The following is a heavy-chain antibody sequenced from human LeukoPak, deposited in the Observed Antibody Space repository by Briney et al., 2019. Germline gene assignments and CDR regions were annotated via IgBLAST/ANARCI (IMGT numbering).Heavy chain of an antibody. V-gene: IGHV3-74*01. Sequence: GGSLRLSCTASGFSFSGHWMHWARQLPGKGLVWVSRISPTGSTTSYADSVKGGFTVSRDNAKNTLYLQVNNLRAEDTAVYYCARGPNSNWSGLDFWGQGTLLTVSS. CDR2: ISPTGSTT. J-gene: IGHJ4*02. D-gene: IGHD6-6*01. CDR3: ARGPNSNWSGLDF. CDR1: GFSFSGHW.